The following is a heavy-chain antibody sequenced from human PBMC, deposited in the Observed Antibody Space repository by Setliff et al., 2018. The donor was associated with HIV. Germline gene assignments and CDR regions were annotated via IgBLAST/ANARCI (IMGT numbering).Heavy chain of an antibody. J-gene: IGHJ4*02. CDR1: GDSIRGYY. CDR2: VFYTGFA. V-gene: IGHV4-59*08. D-gene: IGHD5-12*01. Sequence: PSETLSLTCTVSGDSIRGYYWSWIRQPPGKGLEWMGHVFYTGFAAYNPSLKSRLTISVDTSKSQFSLRLTPVTAADTAIYYCARQVSIPGVAITPVDYWGQGALVTAPQ. CDR3: ARQVSIPGVAITPVDY.